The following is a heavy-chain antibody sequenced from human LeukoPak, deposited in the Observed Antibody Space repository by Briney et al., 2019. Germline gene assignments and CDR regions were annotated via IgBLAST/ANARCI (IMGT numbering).Heavy chain of an antibody. D-gene: IGHD5/OR15-5a*01. CDR2: ISSSGETI. V-gene: IGHV3-48*04. J-gene: IGHJ4*02. CDR1: GFTYSSYS. Sequence: AGGSLRLSCAASGFTYSSYSMNWVRQAPGKGLEWLSHISSSGETIYYADSVKGRFTISRDNSKSSLFLQMNSLRTEDTALYYCARDHVYGGADYWGQGTLVTVSS. CDR3: ARDHVYGGADY.